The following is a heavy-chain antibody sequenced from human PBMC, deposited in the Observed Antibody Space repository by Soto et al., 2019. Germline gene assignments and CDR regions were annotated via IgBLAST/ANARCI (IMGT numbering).Heavy chain of an antibody. CDR3: ATTIGSYYYFDY. CDR2: ISGSGGSI. D-gene: IGHD1-26*01. V-gene: IGHV3-23*01. Sequence: GGSLRLSCAASGFTFSSYAMSWVRQAPGKGLEWVSAISGSGGSIYYADSVKGRFTISRDNSKNTLYLQMNSLRAEDAAVYYCATTIGSYYYFDYWGQGTLVTVSS. CDR1: GFTFSSYA. J-gene: IGHJ4*02.